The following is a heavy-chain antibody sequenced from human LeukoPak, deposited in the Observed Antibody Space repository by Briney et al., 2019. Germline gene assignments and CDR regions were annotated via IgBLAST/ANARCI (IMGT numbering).Heavy chain of an antibody. D-gene: IGHD2-21*02. CDR1: GAGCPISSGGYS. CDR3: AGVTDRTDAVDI. CDR2: IYHSGTT. V-gene: IGHV4-30-2*01. Sequence: SETLCLTCTVSGAGCPISSGGYSCSWIRQRPGKGLERIGNIYHSGTTYYDPSLKSCVTISGDRSKNQFSLKLTAVTAADTAVYYCAGVTDRTDAVDIWGRGTMVTVSS. J-gene: IGHJ3*02.